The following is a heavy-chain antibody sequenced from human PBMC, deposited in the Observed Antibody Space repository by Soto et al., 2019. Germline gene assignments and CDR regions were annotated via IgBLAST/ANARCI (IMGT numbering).Heavy chain of an antibody. Sequence: VKVSCKASGGTFSSYAISWVRQAPGQGLEWMGGIIPIFGTANYAQKFQGRVTITADESTSTAYMELSSLRSEDTAVYYCARGIAVAGRANYFDYWGQGTLVTVSS. D-gene: IGHD6-19*01. CDR1: GGTFSSYA. CDR3: ARGIAVAGRANYFDY. J-gene: IGHJ4*02. CDR2: IIPIFGTA. V-gene: IGHV1-69*01.